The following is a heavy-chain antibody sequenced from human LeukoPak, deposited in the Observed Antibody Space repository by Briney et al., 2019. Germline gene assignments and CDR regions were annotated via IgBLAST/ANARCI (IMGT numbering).Heavy chain of an antibody. J-gene: IGHJ6*03. Sequence: PGGSLRLSCAASGFTFSSYAMHWVRQSPGKGLEWVAVIWHDGSNEHYADSVRGRFTISRDNPKNTLYLQINSLRAEDTAVYYCAKDRQQLVYYMDVWGKGTTVTVSS. D-gene: IGHD6-13*01. V-gene: IGHV3-33*06. CDR1: GFTFSSYA. CDR3: AKDRQQLVYYMDV. CDR2: IWHDGSNE.